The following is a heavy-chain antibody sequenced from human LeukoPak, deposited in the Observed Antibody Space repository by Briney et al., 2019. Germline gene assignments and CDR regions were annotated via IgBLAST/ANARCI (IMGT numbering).Heavy chain of an antibody. CDR3: ARALGY. CDR1: GFTFSSYG. Sequence: QPGGSLRLSCAASGFTFSSYGMHWVRQAPGKGLEWVAVISYDGSNKYYADSVKGRFTISRDNSKNSLYLQMNSLRAEDAAVYYCARALGYWGQGTLVTVSS. CDR2: ISYDGSNK. J-gene: IGHJ4*02. V-gene: IGHV3-30*03.